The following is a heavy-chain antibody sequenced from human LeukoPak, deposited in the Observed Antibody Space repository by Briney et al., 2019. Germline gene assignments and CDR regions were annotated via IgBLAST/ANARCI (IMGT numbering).Heavy chain of an antibody. CDR1: GGSFSGYY. V-gene: IGHV4-34*01. D-gene: IGHD6-19*01. CDR3: ARDNGEQWLANWFDP. J-gene: IGHJ5*02. CDR2: INHSGST. Sequence: SETLSLTCTVHGGSFSGYYWSWIRQPPGKGLEWIGEINHSGSTNYNPSLKSRVIMSVDTSKNQFSLKLSSVTAADTAVYYCARDNGEQWLANWFDPWGQGTLVTVSP.